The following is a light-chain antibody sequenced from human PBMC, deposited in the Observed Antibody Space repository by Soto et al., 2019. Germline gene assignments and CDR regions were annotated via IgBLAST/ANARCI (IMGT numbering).Light chain of an antibody. V-gene: IGKV3-20*01. CDR3: QQYTTSSWT. Sequence: EIVLTQSPATLSLSPGERATVSCRASQSVGSSYLAWYQQKPGQAPRVLIYGTSSRATGIPDRFSGSGSGTDFTLTISRLEPEDFAVYYCQQYTTSSWTFGQGTKVDIK. CDR1: QSVGSSY. CDR2: GTS. J-gene: IGKJ1*01.